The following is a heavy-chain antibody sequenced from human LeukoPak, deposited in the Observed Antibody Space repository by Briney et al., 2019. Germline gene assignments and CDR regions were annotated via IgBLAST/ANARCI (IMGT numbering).Heavy chain of an antibody. CDR1: GYTFTIYG. D-gene: IGHD1-26*01. J-gene: IGHJ4*02. CDR2: SSPYDGNA. V-gene: IGHV1-18*01. CDR3: ARVVGLHEWEPHY. Sequence: ASVKVSCKASGYTFTIYGMSWVRQAPGQGLEWMGWSSPYDGNAKYAQKFQGRVTMTTDTSTSTAYMELRSLTSDDTAVYYCARVVGLHEWEPHYWGQGTLVAVSS.